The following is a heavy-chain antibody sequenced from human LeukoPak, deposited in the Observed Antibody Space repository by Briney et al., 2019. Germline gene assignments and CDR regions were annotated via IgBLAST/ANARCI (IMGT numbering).Heavy chain of an antibody. D-gene: IGHD3-22*01. CDR1: AYTFTSYD. CDR2: MNPSSGNT. V-gene: IGHV1-8*01. Sequence: GASVKVSCKASAYTFTSYDINWVRQSTGQGLEWLGWMNPSSGNTGYAQKFQGRVTMTRDTSISTAYMELSSLRSEDTAVYYCARVAYYYDSAGLYLNYFYGMDAWGQGTTVTVSS. CDR3: ARVAYYYDSAGLYLNYFYGMDA. J-gene: IGHJ6*02.